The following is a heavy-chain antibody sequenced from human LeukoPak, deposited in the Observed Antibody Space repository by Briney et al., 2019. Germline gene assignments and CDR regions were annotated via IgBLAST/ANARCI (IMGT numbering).Heavy chain of an antibody. Sequence: GGSLRLSCAASGFTFSSYWMHWVRQAPGKGLVWVSRINSDGSSTSYADSVKGRFTISRDNAKNTLYLQMNSLRAEDTAVYYCARDRRSFCSGGSCYSYFWGQGALVTVSS. CDR1: GFTFSSYW. D-gene: IGHD2-15*01. J-gene: IGHJ4*02. CDR2: INSDGSST. V-gene: IGHV3-74*01. CDR3: ARDRRSFCSGGSCYSYF.